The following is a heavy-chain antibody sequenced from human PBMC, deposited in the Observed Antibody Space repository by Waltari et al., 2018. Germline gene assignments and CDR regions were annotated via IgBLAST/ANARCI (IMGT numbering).Heavy chain of an antibody. J-gene: IGHJ4*02. Sequence: QVQLQESGPGLVKPSETLSLTCAVSGYSISSGYYWGWIRQPPGKGLEWIGSIYHSGSTYYNPSLKSRVTISVDTSKNQFSLKLSSVTAADTAVYYCARRGDCSGNSCYSGYDHWGQGTLVTVSS. CDR2: IYHSGST. CDR1: GYSISSGYY. D-gene: IGHD2-15*01. CDR3: ARRGDCSGNSCYSGYDH. V-gene: IGHV4-38-2*01.